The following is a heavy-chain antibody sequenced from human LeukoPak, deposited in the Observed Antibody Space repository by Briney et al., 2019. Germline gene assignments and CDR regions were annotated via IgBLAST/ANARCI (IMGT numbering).Heavy chain of an antibody. D-gene: IGHD2-15*01. Sequence: WASVKVSCKASGGTFSSYAISWVRQAPGQGLEWMGWISAYNGNTNYAQKLQGRVTMTTDTSTSTAYMELRSLRSDDTAVYYCAREGCSGGSCYSEEGPDDAFDIWGQGTMVTVSS. CDR2: ISAYNGNT. J-gene: IGHJ3*02. CDR3: AREGCSGGSCYSEEGPDDAFDI. CDR1: GGTFSSYA. V-gene: IGHV1-18*01.